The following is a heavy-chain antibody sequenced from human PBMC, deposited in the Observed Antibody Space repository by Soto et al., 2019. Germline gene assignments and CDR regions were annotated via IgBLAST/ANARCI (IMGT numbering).Heavy chain of an antibody. CDR2: IRSKAYGGTS. D-gene: IGHD2-21*01. V-gene: IGHV3-49*03. Sequence: GGSLRLSCTGSGFTFGDYTITWLRQAPGKGLEWVAFIRSKAYGGTSEYAASVKGRFTVSRDDSKDIAYLHMNSLKTEDTAVFYCVRYSLGKTWFDPWGQGTLVTVSS. CDR3: VRYSLGKTWFDP. CDR1: GFTFGDYT. J-gene: IGHJ5*02.